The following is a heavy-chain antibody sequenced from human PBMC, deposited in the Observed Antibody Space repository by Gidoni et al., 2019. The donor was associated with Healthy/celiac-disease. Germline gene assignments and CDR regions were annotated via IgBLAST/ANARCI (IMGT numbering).Heavy chain of an antibody. CDR2: ISSSSSYI. Sequence: EVQLVESGGGLVKPGGSLRLSCAASGFNFSSYSMNWVRQAPGKGLEWVSSISSSSSYIYYADSVKGRFTISRDNAKNSLYLQMNSLRAEDTAVYYCARACGGDCYLAFDIWGQGTMVTVSS. CDR3: ARACGGDCYLAFDI. V-gene: IGHV3-21*01. D-gene: IGHD2-21*02. J-gene: IGHJ3*02. CDR1: GFNFSSYS.